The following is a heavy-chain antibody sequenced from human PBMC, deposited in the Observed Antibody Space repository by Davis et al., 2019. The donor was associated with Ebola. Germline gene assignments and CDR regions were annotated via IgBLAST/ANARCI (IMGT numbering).Heavy chain of an antibody. J-gene: IGHJ2*01. D-gene: IGHD3-10*01. Sequence: PGGSLRLSCAASGFTFSSYSMNWVRQAPGKGLEWVSSISSSSSYIYYADSVKGRFTISRDNSKNTLYLQMNSLRAEDTAVYYCAREGYKPRGTRYFDLWGRGTLVTVSS. V-gene: IGHV3-21*01. CDR2: ISSSSSYI. CDR3: AREGYKPRGTRYFDL. CDR1: GFTFSSYS.